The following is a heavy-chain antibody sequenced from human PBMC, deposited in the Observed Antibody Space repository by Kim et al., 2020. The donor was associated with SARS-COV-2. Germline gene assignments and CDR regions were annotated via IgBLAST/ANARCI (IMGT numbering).Heavy chain of an antibody. J-gene: IGHJ6*02. CDR1: GFTFSSYA. V-gene: IGHV3-30-3*01. Sequence: GGSLRLSCAASGFTFSSYAMHWVRQAPGKGLEWVAVISYDGSNTYYADSVKGRFTISRDNSKNTLYLQMNSLRAEDTAVYYCARSAMGGYYYGMYVWGQGTTLTVSS. D-gene: IGHD5-18*01. CDR3: ARSAMGGYYYGMYV. CDR2: ISYDGSNT.